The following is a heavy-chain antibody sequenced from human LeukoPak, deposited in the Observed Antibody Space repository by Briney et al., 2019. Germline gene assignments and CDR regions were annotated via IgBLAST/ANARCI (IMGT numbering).Heavy chain of an antibody. J-gene: IGHJ3*02. CDR2: ISYDGSNK. CDR3: ARDMRGDGFDI. Sequence: GGSLRLSCAASGFTFSSYAMHWVRQAPGKGLEWVAVISYDGSNKYYADSAKGRFTISRDNSKNTLYLQMNSLRAEDTAVYYCARDMRGDGFDIWGQGTMVIVSS. CDR1: GFTFSSYA. D-gene: IGHD2-2*01. V-gene: IGHV3-30-3*01.